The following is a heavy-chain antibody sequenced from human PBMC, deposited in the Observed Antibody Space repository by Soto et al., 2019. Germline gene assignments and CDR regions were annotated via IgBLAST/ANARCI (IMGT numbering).Heavy chain of an antibody. CDR1: GYTFTIYA. CDR3: ARGWSNYKFDY. Sequence: ASVKVSCKASGYTFTIYAMHWVLQAPGQRLEWMGWINAGNGNTKYSQKFQGRVTITRDTSASTAYMELSSLRSEDTAVYYCARGWSNYKFDYWGQGTLVTVSS. J-gene: IGHJ4*02. CDR2: INAGNGNT. D-gene: IGHD1-26*01. V-gene: IGHV1-3*01.